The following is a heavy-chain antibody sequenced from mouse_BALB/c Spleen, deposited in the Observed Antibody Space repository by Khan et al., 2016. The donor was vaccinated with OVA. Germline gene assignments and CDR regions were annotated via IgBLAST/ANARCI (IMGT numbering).Heavy chain of an antibody. CDR2: ISSGGDYT. CDR3: ASHLTGSFAY. Sequence: EMHLVESGGDLVKPGGSLKLSCAASGFTFSSYSMSWVRQTPDKRLEWVATISSGGDYTYYPDSVKGRFTISRDNAKNTLYLQMSSLKSEDTAMYYCASHLTGSFAYWGQGTLVTVSA. V-gene: IGHV5-6*01. J-gene: IGHJ3*01. D-gene: IGHD4-1*01. CDR1: GFTFSSYS.